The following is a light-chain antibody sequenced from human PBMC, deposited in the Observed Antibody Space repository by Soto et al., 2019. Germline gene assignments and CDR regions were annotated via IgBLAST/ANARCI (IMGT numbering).Light chain of an antibody. CDR2: DVN. J-gene: IGLJ1*01. CDR1: SSDVGGYNY. CDR3: SSYTSSSTRGV. V-gene: IGLV2-14*01. Sequence: QSVLTQPASVSGSPGQSITISCTGTSSDVGGYNYVSWYQQHPDKAPKLMIYDVNNRPSGVSDRFSGSKSGNTASLTISGLQAEYEADYYCSSYTSSSTRGVFGTGTKLTVL.